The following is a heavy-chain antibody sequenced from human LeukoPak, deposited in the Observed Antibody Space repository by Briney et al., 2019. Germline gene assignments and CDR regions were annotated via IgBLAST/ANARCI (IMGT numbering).Heavy chain of an antibody. D-gene: IGHD5-12*01. Sequence: PGGSLRLSCAASGFRFTEYWMTWVRQAPGKGLEWVARLHPDGSERNYVGSVEGRVTVSGDNAKSSLFLQMHSLRVEDTAVYYCARGGYSFDYLGQGTLVTVSS. J-gene: IGHJ4*02. CDR1: GFRFTEYW. CDR2: LHPDGSER. CDR3: ARGGYSFDY. V-gene: IGHV3-7*03.